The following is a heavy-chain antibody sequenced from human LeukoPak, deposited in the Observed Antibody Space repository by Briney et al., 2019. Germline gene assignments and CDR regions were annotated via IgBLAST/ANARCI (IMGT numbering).Heavy chain of an antibody. CDR3: AKDSSIAARIGGLAGYFDY. D-gene: IGHD6-6*01. CDR1: GFTFSSYA. V-gene: IGHV3-23*01. J-gene: IGHJ4*02. CDR2: ISGSGGST. Sequence: PGGSLRLSCAASGFTFSSYAMSWVRQAPGKGLEWVSAISGSGGSTYYADSVKGRFTISRDNSKNTLYLQMNSLRAEDTAVYYCAKDSSIAARIGGLAGYFDYWGQGTLVTVSS.